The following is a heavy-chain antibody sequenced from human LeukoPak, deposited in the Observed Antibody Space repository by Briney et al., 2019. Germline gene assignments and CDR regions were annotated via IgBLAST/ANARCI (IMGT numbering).Heavy chain of an antibody. J-gene: IGHJ5*02. Sequence: GASVKVSCKAFGHSLTSYSMHWVRQAPGQGLEWMGIINPSGGSTSYAQKFQGRVTMTRDTSISTAYMELSRLRSDDTAVYYCARDGSRAGSSHNWFDPWGQGTLVTVSS. D-gene: IGHD6-13*01. CDR1: GHSLTSYS. V-gene: IGHV1-46*01. CDR3: ARDGSRAGSSHNWFDP. CDR2: INPSGGST.